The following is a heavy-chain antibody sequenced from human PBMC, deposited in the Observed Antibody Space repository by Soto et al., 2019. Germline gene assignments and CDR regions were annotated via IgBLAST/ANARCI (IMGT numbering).Heavy chain of an antibody. CDR2: IIPILGIA. CDR3: XXXPANLRHFDY. D-gene: IGHD6-25*01. CDR1: GGTFSSYT. Sequence: QVQLVQSGAEVKKPGSSVKVSCKASGGTFSSYTISWVRQAPGQGLEWMGRIIPILGIANYAQKFQGRVTITADKSTSTXYXEXXXXRXXXXXXXXXXXXPANLRHFDYWGQGTLVTVSS. J-gene: IGHJ4*02. V-gene: IGHV1-69*02.